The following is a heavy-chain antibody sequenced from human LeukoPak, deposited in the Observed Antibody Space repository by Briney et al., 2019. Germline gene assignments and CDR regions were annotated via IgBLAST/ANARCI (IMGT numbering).Heavy chain of an antibody. V-gene: IGHV1-69*13. CDR1: GGTFSSHA. J-gene: IGHJ1*01. CDR3: ARDSSEFRSLIPH. CDR2: IIPIFGTA. Sequence: GASVKVSCKASGGTFSSHAISWVRQAPGQGLEWMGGIIPIFGTAKYAQKFQGRVTITADESTSTAYMELSSLRSEDTAVYYCARDSSEFRSLIPHWGQGTLATVSS. D-gene: IGHD2-21*01.